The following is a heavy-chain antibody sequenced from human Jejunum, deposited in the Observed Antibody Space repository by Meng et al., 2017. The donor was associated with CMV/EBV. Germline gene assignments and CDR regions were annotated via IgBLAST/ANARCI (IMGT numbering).Heavy chain of an antibody. V-gene: IGHV3-66*01. J-gene: IGHJ4*02. D-gene: IGHD2-15*01. CDR3: AGGDCSSGSCALDY. Sequence: EVQVVGSGGGLVQPGGSLRLSCSVSGFIVSSNYMSWVRQAPGKGLEWVSVIYSGGGTYYADSVEGRFIISRENSKNTLYVQMNSLRGDDTAVYYCAGGDCSSGSCALDYWGRGTLVTVSS. CDR1: GFIVSSNY. CDR2: IYSGGGT.